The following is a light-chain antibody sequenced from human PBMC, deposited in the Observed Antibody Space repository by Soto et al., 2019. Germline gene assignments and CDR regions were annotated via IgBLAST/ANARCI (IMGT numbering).Light chain of an antibody. CDR1: HSITRSY. CDR3: QQYGDSPYT. CDR2: GTS. V-gene: IGKV3-20*01. Sequence: EIVLTQSPGTLSLSPGERATLSCRASHSITRSYLAWYQHKPGQSPRLLIYGTSTRATGFPDRFSGSGSGTDFTLTISRLEPEDFAVYYCQQYGDSPYTFGQGTQLEMK. J-gene: IGKJ2*01.